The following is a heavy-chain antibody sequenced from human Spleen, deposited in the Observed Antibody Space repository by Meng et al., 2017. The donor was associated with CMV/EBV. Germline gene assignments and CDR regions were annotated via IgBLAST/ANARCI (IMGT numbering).Heavy chain of an antibody. V-gene: IGHV1-46*01. CDR3: ARILYRGNPPFDY. J-gene: IGHJ4*02. D-gene: IGHD4-23*01. Sequence: ASGKVSCKATGYTFTNYYIQWVRQAPGQGLEWMGIINTSGGGTTYARKFPGRVTMTRDTSTSTVYMELSSLRSDDTAVYFCARILYRGNPPFDYWGQGTLVTVSS. CDR2: INTSGGGT. CDR1: GYTFTNYY.